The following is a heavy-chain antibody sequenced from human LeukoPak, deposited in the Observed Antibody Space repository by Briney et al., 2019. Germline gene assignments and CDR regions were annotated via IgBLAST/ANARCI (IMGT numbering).Heavy chain of an antibody. CDR2: IYTSGST. CDR3: ARAQGGGYCTNGVCSFDY. V-gene: IGHV4-61*02. Sequence: SAALSHTCTGSGGSLSSGSYYWSWIRQPAGKGLEWIGRIYTSGSTNYNPSLKSRVTISVDTSKNQFSLKLSSVTAADTAVYYCARAQGGGYCTNGVCSFDYWGQGTLVTVSS. CDR1: GGSLSSGSYY. D-gene: IGHD2-8*01. J-gene: IGHJ4*02.